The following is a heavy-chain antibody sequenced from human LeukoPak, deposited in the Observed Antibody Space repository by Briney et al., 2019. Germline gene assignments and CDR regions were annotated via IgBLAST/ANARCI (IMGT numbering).Heavy chain of an antibody. CDR3: ARGMRGWDAFDI. V-gene: IGHV4-39*07. CDR1: GDSISSSYHY. J-gene: IGHJ3*02. CDR2: VFYSGNT. D-gene: IGHD6-19*01. Sequence: SETLSLTCTVSGDSISSSYHYWAWIRQPPGKGLEWIANVFYSGNTYYNPSLKSRVTISVDRSKNQFSLKLSSVTAADTAVYYCARGMRGWDAFDIWGQGTMVTVSS.